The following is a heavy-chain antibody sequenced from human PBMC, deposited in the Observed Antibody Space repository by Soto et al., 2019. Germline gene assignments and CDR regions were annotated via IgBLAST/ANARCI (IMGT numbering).Heavy chain of an antibody. J-gene: IGHJ4*02. CDR3: AREASHCASD. Sequence: EVQLVESGGGLVQPGGSLRLSCAASGFTLSNNWMSWVRQAPGKGLEWVANIKQDGSDRYYVHSVKGRFTISRDNAKNSLYLQMDSLRADDTAVYYCAREASHCASDWGQGTLVTVSS. D-gene: IGHD2-2*01. CDR1: GFTLSNNW. V-gene: IGHV3-7*01. CDR2: IKQDGSDR.